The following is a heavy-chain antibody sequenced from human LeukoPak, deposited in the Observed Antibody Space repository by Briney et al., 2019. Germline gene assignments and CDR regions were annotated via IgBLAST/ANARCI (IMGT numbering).Heavy chain of an antibody. CDR3: ARVPPYYYDSSGLLDY. Sequence: ASVEVSCKASGYTFTSYAMHWVRQAPGQRLEWMGWINAGNGNTKYSQKFQGRVTITRDTSASTAYMELSSLRSEDTAVYYCARVPPYYYDSSGLLDYWGQGTLVTVSS. CDR2: INAGNGNT. D-gene: IGHD3-22*01. CDR1: GYTFTSYA. V-gene: IGHV1-3*01. J-gene: IGHJ4*02.